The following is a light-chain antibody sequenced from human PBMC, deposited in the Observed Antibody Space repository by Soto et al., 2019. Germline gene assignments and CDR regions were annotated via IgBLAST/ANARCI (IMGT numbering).Light chain of an antibody. V-gene: IGKV3-11*01. Sequence: EIVLTQSPATLSLSPGERATLSCRAGQSVSSNLAWYQQKLGQAPRLLIYDASKRSTGIPRRFGGSGSGTDFTLSNSSLETEDCAVYYCHERLDWPLTFGGGTKVESK. CDR1: QSVSSN. J-gene: IGKJ4*01. CDR3: HERLDWPLT. CDR2: DAS.